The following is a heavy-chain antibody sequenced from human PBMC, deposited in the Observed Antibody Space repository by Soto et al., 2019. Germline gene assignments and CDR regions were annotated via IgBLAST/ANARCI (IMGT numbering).Heavy chain of an antibody. CDR1: GGTFSSYS. CDR2: IIPIFGTA. V-gene: IGHV1-69*13. J-gene: IGHJ6*02. Sequence: SVKVSCKASGGTFSSYSISWVRQAPGQGLEWMGGIIPIFGTANYAQKFQGRVTITADESTSTAYMELSSLRSEDTAVYYCARDWSSIVVVPAPANYYYYYGMDVWGQGTTVTVSS. D-gene: IGHD2-2*01. CDR3: ARDWSSIVVVPAPANYYYYYGMDV.